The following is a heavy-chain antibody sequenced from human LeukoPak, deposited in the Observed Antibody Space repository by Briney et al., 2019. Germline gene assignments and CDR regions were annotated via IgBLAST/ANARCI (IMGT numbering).Heavy chain of an antibody. D-gene: IGHD6-19*01. V-gene: IGHV3-48*01. CDR3: VRDNLENQWLERSY. J-gene: IGHJ4*02. Sequence: QTGGSLRLSCAASGSTFSSYSMNWVRQAPGKGLEWVSQISASETSIKYADSVRGRFTISRDNVKNSVYLQMNSLRAEDTAIYYCVRDNLENQWLERSYWGQGTLVTVSS. CDR1: GSTFSSYS. CDR2: ISASETSI.